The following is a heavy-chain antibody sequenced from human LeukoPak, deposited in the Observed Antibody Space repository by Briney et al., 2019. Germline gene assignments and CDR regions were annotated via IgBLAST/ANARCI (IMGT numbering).Heavy chain of an antibody. CDR2: INHSGST. J-gene: IGHJ4*02. D-gene: IGHD3-3*01. Sequence: SETLSLTCAVYGGSFSGYYWSWIRQPPGKGLEWIGEINHSGSTNYNPSLKSRVTISVDTSKNQFSLKLSSVTAADTAVYYCARLFAVVTRFFDYWGQGTLVTVSS. CDR3: ARLFAVVTRFFDY. CDR1: GGSFSGYY. V-gene: IGHV4-34*01.